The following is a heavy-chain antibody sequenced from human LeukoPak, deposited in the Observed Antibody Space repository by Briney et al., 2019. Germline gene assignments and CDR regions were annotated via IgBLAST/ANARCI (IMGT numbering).Heavy chain of an antibody. J-gene: IGHJ5*02. CDR3: AKFTGMSAHLEKWLRFGDNWFDP. V-gene: IGHV3-23*01. CDR2: ISGSGGSA. D-gene: IGHD5-12*01. Sequence: GGSLRLSCAASRLTFTSYATSWGRQAPGEGPGGVSGISGSGGSAYYADSVKGRFTTSRDNSRSTVYLQMINLRCEHTAIYYWAKFTGMSAHLEKWLRFGDNWFDPWGQGTLVTVSS. CDR1: RLTFTSYA.